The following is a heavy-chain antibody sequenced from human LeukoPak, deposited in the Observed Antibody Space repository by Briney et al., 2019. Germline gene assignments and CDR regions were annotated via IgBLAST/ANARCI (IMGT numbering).Heavy chain of an antibody. D-gene: IGHD3-10*01. CDR2: IYYSGST. CDR3: ARHSTMVRGVILGGWFDP. Sequence: SETLSLTCTVSGGSISSYYWSWIRQPPGKGLEWIGSIYYSGSTYYNPSLKSRVTISVDTSKNQFSLKLSSVTAADTAVYYCARHSTMVRGVILGGWFDPWGQGTLVTVSS. J-gene: IGHJ5*02. CDR1: GGSISSYY. V-gene: IGHV4-39*01.